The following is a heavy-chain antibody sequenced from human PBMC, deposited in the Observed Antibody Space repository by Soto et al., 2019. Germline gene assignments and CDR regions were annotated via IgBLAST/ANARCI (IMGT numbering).Heavy chain of an antibody. CDR1: GYTFTSYY. D-gene: IGHD5-12*01. J-gene: IGHJ4*02. CDR2: INPSGGST. Sequence: QVQLVQSGAEVKKPGASVKISCKASGYTFTSYYMHWVRQAPGQGLEWMGIINPSGGSTSYPQKFDAAVTMTSDTSTSTVYLDRSSLRSDDTAVYYCAREHGYNSLNYWGQGTLVTVPS. V-gene: IGHV1-46*03. CDR3: AREHGYNSLNY.